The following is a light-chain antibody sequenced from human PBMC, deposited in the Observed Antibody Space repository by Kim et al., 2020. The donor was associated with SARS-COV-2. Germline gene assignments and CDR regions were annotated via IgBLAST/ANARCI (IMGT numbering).Light chain of an antibody. J-gene: IGKJ1*01. CDR3: QQYSSSPAT. Sequence: SPRERATLYCRASQSVSSNSFAWYQQKPGQAPRLLIYGASSRATGIPDRFSGSGSGTDFTLTITRLEPEDFAVYYCQQYSSSPATFGQGTKVDIK. CDR1: QSVSSNS. V-gene: IGKV3-20*01. CDR2: GAS.